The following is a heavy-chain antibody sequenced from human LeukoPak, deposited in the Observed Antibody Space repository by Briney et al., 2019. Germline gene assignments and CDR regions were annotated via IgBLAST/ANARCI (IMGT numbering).Heavy chain of an antibody. CDR3: ASPLGTMIMGPFGY. CDR1: GFTFSSYW. CDR2: IDTDGSNT. D-gene: IGHD3-22*01. Sequence: GGSLRLSCAASGFTFSSYWIHWVRQAPGKGLVWVSRIDTDGSNTNYADSVKGRFTISRDNAKNSLYLQMNSLRAEDTAVYYCASPLGTMIMGPFGYWGQGTLVTVSS. J-gene: IGHJ4*02. V-gene: IGHV3-74*01.